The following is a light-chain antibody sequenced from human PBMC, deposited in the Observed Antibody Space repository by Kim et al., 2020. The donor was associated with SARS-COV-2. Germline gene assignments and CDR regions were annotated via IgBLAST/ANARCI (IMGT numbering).Light chain of an antibody. V-gene: IGLV2-8*01. CDR3: SSYAGSNTLV. J-gene: IGLJ3*02. Sequence: GQSVTISGSGSRSDVGGYKYVAWYQHKPGTAPKVLIYDVTKRPSGVPDRFSGSKSGNTASLTVSGLQAEDEADYYCSSYAGSNTLVFGGGTKLTVL. CDR2: DVT. CDR1: RSDVGGYKY.